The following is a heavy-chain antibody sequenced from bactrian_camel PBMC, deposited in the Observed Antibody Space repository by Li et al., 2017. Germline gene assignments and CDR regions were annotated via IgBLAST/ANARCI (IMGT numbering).Heavy chain of an antibody. CDR1: GFTFSTWY. CDR2: IEGYSDT. CDR3: ATSI. V-gene: IGHV3-2*01. Sequence: VQLVESGGGLVQPGGSLRLSCAASGFTFSTWYMNWVRQVPGKGLEWVSTIEGYSDTYYPDSVKGRFTISRDNAKDMVYLQMNSLKTEDTAVYYCATSIWGQGTQVTVS. J-gene: IGHJ4*01.